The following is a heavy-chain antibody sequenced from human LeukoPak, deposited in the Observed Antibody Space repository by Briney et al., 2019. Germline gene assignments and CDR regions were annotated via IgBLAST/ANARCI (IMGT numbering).Heavy chain of an antibody. V-gene: IGHV3-21*01. J-gene: IGHJ5*02. CDR1: GFTFGSYS. D-gene: IGHD2-15*01. Sequence: PGGSLRLSCAASGFTFGSYSMNWVRQAPGKGLEWVSSISSSSSYIYYADSVKGRFTISRDNAKNSLYLQMNSLRAEDTAVYYCARDAPAGYCSGGSCYSWFDPWGQGTLVTVSS. CDR2: ISSSSSYI. CDR3: ARDAPAGYCSGGSCYSWFDP.